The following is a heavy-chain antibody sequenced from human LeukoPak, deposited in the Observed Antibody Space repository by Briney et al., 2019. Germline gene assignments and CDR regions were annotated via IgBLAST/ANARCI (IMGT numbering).Heavy chain of an antibody. CDR1: GYTFTSYD. D-gene: IGHD2-15*01. CDR3: ARGGKGYCSGGSCRRYASDI. Sequence: ASVKVSCKASGYTFTSYDINWVRQATGQGLEWMGWMNPNSGNTGYAQKFQGRVTMTRNTSISTAYMELSSLRSEDTAVYYCARGGKGYCSGGSCRRYASDIWGQGTMVTVSS. J-gene: IGHJ3*02. CDR2: MNPNSGNT. V-gene: IGHV1-8*01.